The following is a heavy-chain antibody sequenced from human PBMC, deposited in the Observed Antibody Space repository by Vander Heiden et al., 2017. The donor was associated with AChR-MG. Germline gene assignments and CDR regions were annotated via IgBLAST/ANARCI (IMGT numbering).Heavy chain of an antibody. CDR2: IYNDGGT. Sequence: QVKLQESGPGLVKPSETLSLTCTVSGASFNSYYWTWIRQSAGKGLEWIGRIYNDGGTNYNPSLKSRVTMSVDMSKDQLSLKLESVTAADTAVYYCVRVSTSDSFALFDYWGQGILVSVSS. CDR1: GASFNSYY. V-gene: IGHV4-4*07. D-gene: IGHD2-2*01. CDR3: VRVSTSDSFALFDY. J-gene: IGHJ4*02.